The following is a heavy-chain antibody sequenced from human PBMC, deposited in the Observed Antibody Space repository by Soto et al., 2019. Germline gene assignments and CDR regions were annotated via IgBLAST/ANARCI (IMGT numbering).Heavy chain of an antibody. V-gene: IGHV1-69*01. J-gene: IGHJ6*02. Sequence: QVQLVQSGAEVKKPGSSVKVSCKASGGTFSSYAISWVRQAPGQGLEWMGGIIPIFGTANYAQKFQGRVTITADESTSTAYMELSSLRSEDTAVYYCARALDPSCWYSNYYYYGMDVWGQGTTVTVSS. CDR2: IIPIFGTA. CDR1: GGTFSSYA. D-gene: IGHD6-19*01. CDR3: ARALDPSCWYSNYYYYGMDV.